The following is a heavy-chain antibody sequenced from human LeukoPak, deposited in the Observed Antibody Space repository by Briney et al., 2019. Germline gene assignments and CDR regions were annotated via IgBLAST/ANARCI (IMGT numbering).Heavy chain of an antibody. V-gene: IGHV4-61*01. CDR3: AREIQNGSSWYRNYYYMDV. CDR2: IYYSGST. D-gene: IGHD6-13*01. CDR1: GGSILSSSYY. Sequence: SETLSLTCTVSGGSILSSSYYWSWIRQPPGKGLEWIGYIYYSGSTNYNPSLKSRVTISVDTSKNQFSLKLSSVTAADTAVYYCAREIQNGSSWYRNYYYMDVWGKGTTVTVSS. J-gene: IGHJ6*03.